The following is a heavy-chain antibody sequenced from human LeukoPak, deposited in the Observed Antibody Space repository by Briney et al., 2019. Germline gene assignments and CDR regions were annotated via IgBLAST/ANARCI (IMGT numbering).Heavy chain of an antibody. J-gene: IGHJ4*02. CDR2: IIPIFGTA. CDR3: ASPSGYYDSSGYWDY. V-gene: IGHV1-69*13. Sequence: SVTVSCKASGGTFSSYAISWVRQAPGQGLEWMGGIIPIFGTANYAQKFQGRVTITADESTSTAYMELSSLRSEDTAVYYCASPSGYYDSSGYWDYWGQGTLVTVSS. CDR1: GGTFSSYA. D-gene: IGHD3-22*01.